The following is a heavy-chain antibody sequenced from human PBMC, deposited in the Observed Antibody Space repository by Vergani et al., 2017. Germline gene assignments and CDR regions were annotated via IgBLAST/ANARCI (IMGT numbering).Heavy chain of an antibody. CDR1: GFTLSNYD. J-gene: IGHJ4*02. Sequence: QVQLVESGGGVVQRGGSLRLSCATSGFTLSNYDMQWIRQGPGKGLEFVAFIQFDGSNQYYADSVKGRFTLSRDFSKKTLYLQMNSLRTDDTATDYCAKHFRGWGIDYWGQGTQVIVSS. V-gene: IGHV3-30*02. CDR3: AKHFRGWGIDY. D-gene: IGHD3-16*01. CDR2: IQFDGSNQ.